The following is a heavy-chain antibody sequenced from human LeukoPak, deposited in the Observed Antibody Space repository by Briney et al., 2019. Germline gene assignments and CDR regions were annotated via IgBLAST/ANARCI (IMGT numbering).Heavy chain of an antibody. V-gene: IGHV5-51*01. CDR1: GYSFTSYW. J-gene: IGHJ5*02. CDR2: IYPGDSDT. D-gene: IGHD3-10*01. CDR3: ARPTMAGGYVSWFDP. Sequence: GESLKISCKGSGYSFTSYWIGWVRQMPGKGLEWMGIIYPGDSDTRYSPSFQGQVTISADKSISTAYLQWSSLKASDTAMYYCARPTMAGGYVSWFDPWGQGTLVTVSS.